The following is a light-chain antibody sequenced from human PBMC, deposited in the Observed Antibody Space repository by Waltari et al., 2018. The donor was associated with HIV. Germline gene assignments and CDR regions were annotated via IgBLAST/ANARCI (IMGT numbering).Light chain of an antibody. CDR2: DAS. J-gene: IGKJ2*01. CDR1: QSVSRY. CDR3: PQRSNWPYT. Sequence: EIVWTQYTATLSLSPGERATLSCRASQSVSRYLAWYQQKPGQAPRLLIYDASNRATGIPPRFRGSRSWTDFTLTICSLEPEDFAVYYCPQRSNWPYTFGQRTKLVI. V-gene: IGKV3-11*01.